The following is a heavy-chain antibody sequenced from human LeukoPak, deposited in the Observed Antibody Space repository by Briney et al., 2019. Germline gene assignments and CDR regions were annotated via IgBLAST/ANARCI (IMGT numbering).Heavy chain of an antibody. CDR2: ISWNSGSI. D-gene: IGHD3-22*01. Sequence: PGRSLRLSCAASGFTFDDYAMHWVRQAPGKGLEWVSGISWNSGSIGYADSVKGRFTISRDNAENSLYLQMNSLRAEDTALYYCAKDLDDSSSNYWGQGTLVTVSS. V-gene: IGHV3-9*01. CDR1: GFTFDDYA. J-gene: IGHJ4*02. CDR3: AKDLDDSSSNY.